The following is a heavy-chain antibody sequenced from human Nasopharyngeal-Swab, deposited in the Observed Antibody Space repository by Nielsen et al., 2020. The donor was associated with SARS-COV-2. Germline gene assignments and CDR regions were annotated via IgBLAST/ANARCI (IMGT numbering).Heavy chain of an antibody. Sequence: WIRQPPGKGLEWVGRIKSKTDGGTTDYAAPVKGRFTISRDDSKNTLYLQMNSLKTEDTAVYYCTAGSPFEQWGQGALVTVSS. D-gene: IGHD1/OR15-1a*01. CDR2: IKSKTDGGTT. J-gene: IGHJ4*02. V-gene: IGHV3-15*01. CDR3: TAGSPFEQ.